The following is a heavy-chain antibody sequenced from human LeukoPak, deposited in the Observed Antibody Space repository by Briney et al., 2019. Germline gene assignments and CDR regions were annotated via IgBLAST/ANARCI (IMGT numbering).Heavy chain of an antibody. Sequence: ASVKVSCKTSGYTFTDYFIHWVRQAPGQGLEWMGWINPNSGGTNYAQTFQGRVTMTRDTSTNTAYMELSSLRSDDTAVYYCARGGVGDSGSYPYWGQGALVIVSS. CDR1: GYTFTDYF. J-gene: IGHJ4*02. CDR3: ARGGVGDSGSYPY. V-gene: IGHV1-2*02. D-gene: IGHD3-10*01. CDR2: INPNSGGT.